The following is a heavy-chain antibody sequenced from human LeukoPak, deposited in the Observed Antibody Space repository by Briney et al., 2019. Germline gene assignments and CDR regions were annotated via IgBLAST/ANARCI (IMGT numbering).Heavy chain of an antibody. D-gene: IGHD3-10*01. CDR2: IYYSGST. Sequence: GSLRLSCAAFGFTFGSYAMGWVRQAPGKGLEWIGYIYYSGSTNYNPSLKSRVTISVDTSKNQFSLKLSSVTAADTAVYYCARWGDYYYGMDVWGQGTTVTVSS. CDR3: ARWGDYYYGMDV. J-gene: IGHJ6*02. CDR1: GFTFGSYA. V-gene: IGHV4-59*01.